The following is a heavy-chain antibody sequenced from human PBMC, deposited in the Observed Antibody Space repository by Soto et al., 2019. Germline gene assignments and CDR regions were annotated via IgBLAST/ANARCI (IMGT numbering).Heavy chain of an antibody. CDR2: IIPIFGTA. CDR1: GGTFSSYA. V-gene: IGHV1-69*12. D-gene: IGHD6-13*01. CDR3: ARGWVPYSSSWYDYYYYGMDV. J-gene: IGHJ6*02. Sequence: QVQLVQSGAEVKKPGSSVKVSCKASGGTFSSYAISWVRQAPGQGLEWMGGIIPIFGTANYAQKFQGRVTITADESPSTAYMELSSLRSEDTAVYYCARGWVPYSSSWYDYYYYGMDVWGQGTTVTVSS.